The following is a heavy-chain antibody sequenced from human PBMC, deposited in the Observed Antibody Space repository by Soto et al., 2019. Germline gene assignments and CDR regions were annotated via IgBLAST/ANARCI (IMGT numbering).Heavy chain of an antibody. V-gene: IGHV1-3*01. CDR2: INAGNGNT. CDR1: GYTFTSYA. J-gene: IGHJ5*02. D-gene: IGHD2-2*01. CDR3: ARDFGDFCGTSCYARWFDP. Sequence: QVPLVQSGAEVKKPGASVKVSCKASGYTFTSYAMHWVRQAPGQGLEWMGWINAGNGNTKYSQKFQGRVTITRDTSASTAYMELSSLRSEDTAVYYCARDFGDFCGTSCYARWFDPRGQGTLVTVSS.